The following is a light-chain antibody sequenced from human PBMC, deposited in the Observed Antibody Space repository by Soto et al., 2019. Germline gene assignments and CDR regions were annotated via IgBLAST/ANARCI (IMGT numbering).Light chain of an antibody. CDR2: DVS. V-gene: IGLV2-14*01. CDR1: SSDVGGHIY. J-gene: IGLJ1*01. CDR3: SSYTSSITLV. Sequence: QSVLTQPASVSGSPGQSITISCTGTSSDVGGHIYVSWYQQHPGKAPKLRIYDVSNRPSGVSNRFSASKSGSTASLTISGLQAEDDADYYCSSYTSSITLVFGTGTKVTVL.